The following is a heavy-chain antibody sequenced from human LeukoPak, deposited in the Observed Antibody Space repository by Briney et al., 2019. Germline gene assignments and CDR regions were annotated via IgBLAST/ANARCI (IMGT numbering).Heavy chain of an antibody. J-gene: IGHJ3*02. CDR1: GESFKNYY. CDR2: INHGARA. V-gene: IGHV4-34*01. CDR3: ARPTYYYDSSGYYLNAFDI. D-gene: IGHD3-22*01. Sequence: SETLSLTCAVYGESFKNYYFSWIRQSPGKGLEWIGEINHGARASYNPSLKSRVTISVDTSKNQVSLKLSSVTAADTAKYYCARPTYYYDSSGYYLNAFDIWGQGTMVTVSS.